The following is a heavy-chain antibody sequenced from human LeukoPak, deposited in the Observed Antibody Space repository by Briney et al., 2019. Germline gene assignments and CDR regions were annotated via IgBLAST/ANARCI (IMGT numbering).Heavy chain of an antibody. J-gene: IGHJ4*02. CDR2: IKQDGSEK. Sequence: GGSLRLSCAASGFTFSSYWMSWVRQAPGKGLEWVANIKQDGSEKYYVDSVKGRFTISRDNAKNSLYLQMNSLRAEDTAVYYCAKEASRGSSFAYTPIEKPYYLDYWGQGTLVTVSS. CDR3: AKEASRGSSFAYTPIEKPYYLDY. D-gene: IGHD5-18*01. V-gene: IGHV3-7*01. CDR1: GFTFSSYW.